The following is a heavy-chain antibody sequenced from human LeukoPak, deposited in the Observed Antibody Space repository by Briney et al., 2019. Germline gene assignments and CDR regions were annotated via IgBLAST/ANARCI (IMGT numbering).Heavy chain of an antibody. V-gene: IGHV1-69*05. J-gene: IGHJ4*02. CDR1: GGTFSSYA. CDR3: ARDKTEGLPDY. CDR2: IIPIFGTA. D-gene: IGHD1-14*01. Sequence: SVKVSCKASGGTFSSYAISWVRQAPGQGLEWMGGIIPIFGTANYAQKFQGRVTITTDESTSTPYMELTSLRSEDTAVYYCARDKTEGLPDYWGQGTLVTVSS.